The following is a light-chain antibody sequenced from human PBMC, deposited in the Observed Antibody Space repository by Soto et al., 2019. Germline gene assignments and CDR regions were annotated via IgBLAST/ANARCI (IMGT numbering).Light chain of an antibody. CDR3: QQSFASPPLT. CDR1: QSISRY. V-gene: IGKV1-39*01. J-gene: IGKJ4*01. Sequence: DIQMTQSPSSLSASVGDRVTITCRASQSISRYLNWYQKKPGKAPKLLIYDASSLQSGVPQRFSGSGSGTYFSLTISSLQPEDYATYYCQQSFASPPLTFGGGTKVEIK. CDR2: DAS.